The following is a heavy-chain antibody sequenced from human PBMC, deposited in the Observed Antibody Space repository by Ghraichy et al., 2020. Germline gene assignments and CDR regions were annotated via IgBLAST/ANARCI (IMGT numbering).Heavy chain of an antibody. D-gene: IGHD3-3*01. CDR2: ISTASTYI. J-gene: IGHJ6*02. CDR1: GFTFSTYR. Sequence: SLNISCAASGFTFSTYRMNWVRQAPGKGLEWVASISTASTYISYADSVRGRFTISRDNAKNSLYLQMNGLGADDTAVYYCARGDGVSHYYYYGMDVWGQGTKVTVSS. CDR3: ARGDGVSHYYYYGMDV. V-gene: IGHV3-21*01.